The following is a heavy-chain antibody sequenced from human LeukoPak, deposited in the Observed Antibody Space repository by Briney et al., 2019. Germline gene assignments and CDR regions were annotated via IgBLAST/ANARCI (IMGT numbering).Heavy chain of an antibody. Sequence: GGSLRLSCAASGFILSNYAMHWVRQPAGKGLEWVSALGTAGDTFYPGSVKGRFTISRDNAKKSLFPQMSSLRAEDTAIYYCARQSTPHGNFDYWGQGTLVTVSS. V-gene: IGHV3-13*01. D-gene: IGHD5-24*01. J-gene: IGHJ4*02. CDR2: LGTAGDT. CDR1: GFILSNYA. CDR3: ARQSTPHGNFDY.